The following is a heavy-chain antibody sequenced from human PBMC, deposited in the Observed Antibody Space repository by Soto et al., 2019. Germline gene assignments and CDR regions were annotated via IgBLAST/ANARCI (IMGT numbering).Heavy chain of an antibody. D-gene: IGHD3-3*01. J-gene: IGHJ5*02. CDR2: IYSGGST. Sequence: PGGSLRLSCAASGFTVSSNYMSWVRQAPGKGLEWVSVIYSGGSTYYADSVKGRFTISRDNSKNTLYLQMNSLRAEDTAVYYCAASGVDSLNYDFWSGYYYSWFDPWGQGTLVTVSS. V-gene: IGHV3-66*01. CDR1: GFTVSSNY. CDR3: AASGVDSLNYDFWSGYYYSWFDP.